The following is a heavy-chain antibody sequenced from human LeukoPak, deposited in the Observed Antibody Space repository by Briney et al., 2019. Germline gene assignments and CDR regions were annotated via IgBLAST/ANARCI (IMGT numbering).Heavy chain of an antibody. J-gene: IGHJ4*02. D-gene: IGHD2-21*02. Sequence: GGSLRLSCAASGFTFSSYSMNWVRQAPGKGLEWVSYISSSSSTIYYADSVKGRFTISRDNAKNSLYLQMNSLRAEDTAVYYCARAPLAYCGGDCSPYWGQGTLVTVSP. CDR2: ISSSSSTI. CDR1: GFTFSSYS. CDR3: ARAPLAYCGGDCSPY. V-gene: IGHV3-48*01.